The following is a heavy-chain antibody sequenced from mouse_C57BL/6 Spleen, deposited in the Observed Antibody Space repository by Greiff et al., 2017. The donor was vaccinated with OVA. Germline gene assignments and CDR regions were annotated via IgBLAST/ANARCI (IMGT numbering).Heavy chain of an antibody. D-gene: IGHD1-1*01. Sequence: QVQLQQPGAELVRPGTSVKLSCKASGYTFTSYCMHWVKQRPGQGLEWIGVIDPSDSYTNYNSKFKGKATLTVDPSSSTAYMQLSSLTTEDSAVYYGARSYYGSSYGFAYWGQGTLVTVSA. CDR2: IDPSDSYT. CDR3: ARSYYGSSYGFAY. J-gene: IGHJ3*01. V-gene: IGHV1-59*01. CDR1: GYTFTSYC.